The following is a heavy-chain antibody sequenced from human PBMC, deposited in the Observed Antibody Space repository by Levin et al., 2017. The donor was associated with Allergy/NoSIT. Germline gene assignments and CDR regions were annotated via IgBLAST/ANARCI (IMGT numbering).Heavy chain of an antibody. Sequence: GESLKISCAASGFTFSDHYMDWVRQAPGKGLEWVGRTRNRAKRHTTDYAASVKGRFTISRDDSKNSLYLQMNSLKTEDTAVYYCARISNTMVRGVIITGAYDYWAQGTLVTVSS. J-gene: IGHJ4*02. CDR3: ARISNTMVRGVIITGAYDY. CDR2: TRNRAKRHTT. CDR1: GFTFSDHY. D-gene: IGHD3-10*01. V-gene: IGHV3-72*01.